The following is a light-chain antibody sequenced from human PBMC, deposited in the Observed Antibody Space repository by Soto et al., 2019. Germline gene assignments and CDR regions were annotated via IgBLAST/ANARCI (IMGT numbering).Light chain of an antibody. J-gene: IGLJ2*01. Sequence: QSVLTQPASVSGSPGQSITISCTETSSDVGSYNLVSWYQQHPGKAPKLMIYEGSQRPSGVSNRFSGSKSGNTASLTISGLQAEDEADYYCCSYAGSSTWVFGGGTKLTVL. CDR2: EGS. CDR3: CSYAGSSTWV. CDR1: SSDVGSYNL. V-gene: IGLV2-23*01.